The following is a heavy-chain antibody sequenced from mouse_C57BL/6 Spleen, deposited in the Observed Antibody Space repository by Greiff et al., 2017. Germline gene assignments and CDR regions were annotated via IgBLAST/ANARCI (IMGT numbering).Heavy chain of an antibody. Sequence: VQLKDSFLYLFKPGWSLKLSCAASGFTFSDYGMHWVRQAPEKGLEWVAYISRGSSNIYYADTVKGRFTIARDNATNTLYLQMTSLRSEDTAMYYCAGDYYDYFDYWGQGTTLTVYS. CDR3: AGDYYDYFDY. J-gene: IGHJ2*01. CDR1: GFTFSDYG. D-gene: IGHD2-4*01. V-gene: IGHV5-17*01. CDR2: ISRGSSNI.